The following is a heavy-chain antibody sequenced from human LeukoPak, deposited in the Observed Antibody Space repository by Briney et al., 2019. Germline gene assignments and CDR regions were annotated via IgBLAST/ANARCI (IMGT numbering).Heavy chain of an antibody. Sequence: PSETLSLTCAVYGGSFSGYYWSWIRQPPGKGLEWIGEINHSGSTNYNPSLKSRVTISVDTSKNQFSLKLSSVTAADTAVYYCARGRYGYSWFDPWGQGTLVTVFS. CDR2: INHSGST. CDR1: GGSFSGYY. D-gene: IGHD5-18*01. V-gene: IGHV4-34*01. CDR3: ARGRYGYSWFDP. J-gene: IGHJ5*02.